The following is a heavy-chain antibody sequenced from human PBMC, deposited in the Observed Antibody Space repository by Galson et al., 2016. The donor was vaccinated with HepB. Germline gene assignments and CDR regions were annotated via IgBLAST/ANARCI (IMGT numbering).Heavy chain of an antibody. CDR3: VTQYGVDV. CDR1: GFPFSSYA. J-gene: IGHJ6*02. CDR2: ISSDAVTT. Sequence: LRLSCAASGFPFSSYAMHWVRQAPGKGLEYVSAISSDAVTTCYADSVKGRFTISRENSKNTLYLQMSGLRAEDTAVYYCVTQYGVDVWGQGTTATVS. V-gene: IGHV3-64D*09.